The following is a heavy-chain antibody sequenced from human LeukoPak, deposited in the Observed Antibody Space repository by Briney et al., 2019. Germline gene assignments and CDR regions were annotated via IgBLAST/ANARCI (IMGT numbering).Heavy chain of an antibody. Sequence: ASVKVSCKASGGTFSSYAISWVRQATGQGLEWMGWMNPNSGNTGYAQKFQGRVTMTRNTSISTAYMELSSLRSEDTAVYYCATVDSSGYYSGFDYWGQGTLVTVSS. D-gene: IGHD3-22*01. J-gene: IGHJ4*02. CDR3: ATVDSSGYYSGFDY. CDR1: GGTFSSYA. V-gene: IGHV1-8*02. CDR2: MNPNSGNT.